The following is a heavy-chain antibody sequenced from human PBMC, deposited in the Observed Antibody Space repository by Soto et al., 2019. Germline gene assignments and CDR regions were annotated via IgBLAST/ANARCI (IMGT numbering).Heavy chain of an antibody. J-gene: IGHJ4*02. Sequence: PGGSLRLSCAASGFTFSSYAMHWVRQAPGKGLEWVAVISYDGSNKYYADSVKGRFTISRDNSKNTLYLQMNSLRAEDTAVYYSARDPKRSLLYLDYWGQGTLVTVSS. CDR3: ARDPKRSLLYLDY. CDR2: ISYDGSNK. V-gene: IGHV3-30-3*01. D-gene: IGHD3-22*01. CDR1: GFTFSSYA.